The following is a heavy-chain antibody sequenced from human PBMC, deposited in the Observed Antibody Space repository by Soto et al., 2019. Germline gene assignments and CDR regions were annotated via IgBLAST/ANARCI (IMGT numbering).Heavy chain of an antibody. Sequence: QVQLVQSGAEVKKPGASVKVSCKASGYTFNNYGISWVRQAPGQGLEWMGWISADNGNTNYAQYLQGRVTMTTDTSTNTVYMDQRSLRSDDTAVYYCARDQGRSYYVANDYWGQGTLVTVSP. D-gene: IGHD1-26*01. CDR1: GYTFNNYG. CDR2: ISADNGNT. V-gene: IGHV1-18*04. CDR3: ARDQGRSYYVANDY. J-gene: IGHJ4*01.